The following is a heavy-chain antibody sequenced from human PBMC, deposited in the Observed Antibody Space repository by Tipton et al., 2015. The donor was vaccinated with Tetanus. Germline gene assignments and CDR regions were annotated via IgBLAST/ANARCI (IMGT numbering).Heavy chain of an antibody. J-gene: IGHJ4*02. V-gene: IGHV4-59*01. CDR2: IYHSGKT. CDR1: GGSISTYY. Sequence: GSLRLSCTVSGGSISTYYWTWIRQPPGKGLEWIGYIYHSGKTNYNPSLQSRVTISVDTSKNQFSLKLRSVTAVDTAVYYCARAAMGSTSYFDYWGQGTLVTVSS. CDR3: ARAAMGSTSYFDY. D-gene: IGHD1-26*01.